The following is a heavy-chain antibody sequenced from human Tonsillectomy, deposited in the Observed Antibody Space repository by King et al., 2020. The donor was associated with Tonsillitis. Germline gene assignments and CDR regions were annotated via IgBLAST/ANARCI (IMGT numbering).Heavy chain of an antibody. CDR3: ARALISVAADFAFYY. CDR2: ISYDGSKK. V-gene: IGHV3-30*04. CDR1: GFTFSSYA. J-gene: IGHJ4*02. Sequence: VQLVESGGGVVQPGRSLRLSCAASGFTFSSYAMHCVRQAPGKGLEWVAVISYDGSKKYYADSVKGRFTISRDNSKNTLYLQMNSLRAEDTAVYYCARALISVAADFAFYYWGQGTLVTVSS. D-gene: IGHD6-19*01.